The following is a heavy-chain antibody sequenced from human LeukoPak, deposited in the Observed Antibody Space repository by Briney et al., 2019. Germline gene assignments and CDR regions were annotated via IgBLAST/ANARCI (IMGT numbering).Heavy chain of an antibody. CDR2: INHSGST. V-gene: IGHV4-34*01. CDR3: AHEVQGGPLVRFAFDI. D-gene: IGHD1-26*01. CDR1: GGSFSGYY. Sequence: SETLSLTCAVYGGSFSGYYWSWIRQPPGKGLEWIGEINHSGSTNYNPSLKSRVTISVDTSKNQFSLKLSSVTAADTAVYYCAHEVQGGPLVRFAFDIWGQGTMVTVSS. J-gene: IGHJ3*02.